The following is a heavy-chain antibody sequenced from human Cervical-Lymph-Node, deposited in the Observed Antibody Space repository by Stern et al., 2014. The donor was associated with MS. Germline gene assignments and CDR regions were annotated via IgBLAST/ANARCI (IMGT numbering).Heavy chain of an antibody. V-gene: IGHV4-34*01. J-gene: IGHJ5*02. CDR2: INHSGST. D-gene: IGHD3-3*01. Sequence: QVQLQQWGAGLLKPSETLSLTCAVYGGSFSGYYWSWIRQPPGKGLEWIGEINHSGSTNYNPSLKSRVTISVDTSKNQFSLKLSSVTAADTAVYYCARFHLEWLLSGPYNWFDPWGQGTLVTVSS. CDR3: ARFHLEWLLSGPYNWFDP. CDR1: GGSFSGYY.